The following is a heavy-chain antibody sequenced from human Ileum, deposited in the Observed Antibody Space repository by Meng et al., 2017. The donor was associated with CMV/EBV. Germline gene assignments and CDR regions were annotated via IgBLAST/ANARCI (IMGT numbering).Heavy chain of an antibody. V-gene: IGHV3-53*01. CDR1: GFRVSSNY. J-gene: IGHJ4*02. CDR3: ATRFSETSDALSEY. Sequence: GESLKISCAASGFRVSSNYMTWVRQAPGKGLEWVSIIYAGGNAYYSDSVRGRFTISRDTSKNTVYLQMNTLTAEDTALYYCATRFSETSDALSEYWGQGDPVTVSS. CDR2: IYAGGNA. D-gene: IGHD1-7*01.